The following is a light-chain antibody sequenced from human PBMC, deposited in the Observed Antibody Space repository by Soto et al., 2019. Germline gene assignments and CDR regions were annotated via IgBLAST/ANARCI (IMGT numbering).Light chain of an antibody. Sequence: DIQLTQSPSTLSASVGDRVTITCRASHSVSTWLAWYQQKPGKAPKLLIYHASRLESGVPPRFSGSGSGTEFTLTISNLQPDDFATYSCQQYDNFSTFGQGTKVDI. CDR3: QQYDNFST. J-gene: IGKJ1*01. V-gene: IGKV1-5*01. CDR2: HAS. CDR1: HSVSTW.